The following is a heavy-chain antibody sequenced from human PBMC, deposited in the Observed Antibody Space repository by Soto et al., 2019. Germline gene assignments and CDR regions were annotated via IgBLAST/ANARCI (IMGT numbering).Heavy chain of an antibody. J-gene: IGHJ3*02. D-gene: IGHD6-25*01. CDR3: ARGRPAFDI. CDR1: GGSFSGYY. Sequence: SETLSLTCAVYGGSFSGYYWSWIRQPPGKGLEWIGEINHSGSTNYNPSLKSRVTISVDTSKNQFSLKLSSVTAADTAVYYCARGRPAFDIWGQGTMVTVSS. V-gene: IGHV4-34*01. CDR2: INHSGST.